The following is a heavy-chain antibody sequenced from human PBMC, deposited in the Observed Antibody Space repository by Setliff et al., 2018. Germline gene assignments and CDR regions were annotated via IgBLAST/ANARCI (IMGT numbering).Heavy chain of an antibody. Sequence: AASVKVSCKTSGFRFTSFGFSWVRQAPGQGLEWMGWISPYSGESNYAQKFQGRVTMTTDTSTTTAYMELKSLRSDDTAVYYCARSWRAGALNHFDYWGQGSRVTVSS. CDR1: GFRFTSFG. CDR2: ISPYSGES. J-gene: IGHJ4*02. D-gene: IGHD3-3*01. CDR3: ARSWRAGALNHFDY. V-gene: IGHV1-18*01.